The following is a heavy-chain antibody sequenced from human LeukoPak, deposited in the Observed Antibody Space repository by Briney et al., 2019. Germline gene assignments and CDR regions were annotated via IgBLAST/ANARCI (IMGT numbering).Heavy chain of an antibody. CDR1: GYTFTSYA. Sequence: ASVTVSCKASGYTFTSYAMHWVRQAPGQRLEGMGWITAGDGNTKYSQKFQGRVTFTRDTSASTAYMELSSLRSEDTAVYYCARDRLYDYVWGSYRDAFDIWGQGTMVTVSS. D-gene: IGHD3-16*02. J-gene: IGHJ3*02. CDR3: ARDRLYDYVWGSYRDAFDI. CDR2: ITAGDGNT. V-gene: IGHV1-3*01.